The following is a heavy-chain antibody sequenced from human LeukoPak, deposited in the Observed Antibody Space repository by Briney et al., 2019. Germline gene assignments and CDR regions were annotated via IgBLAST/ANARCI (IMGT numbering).Heavy chain of an antibody. CDR1: GGSFSGYY. Sequence: SETLSLTCAVYGGSFSGYYWSWIRQPPGKGLEWIGEINHSGSTNYNPSLKSRVTISVDTSKNQFSLKLSSVTAADTAVYYCASYSGYSSGWYFSIYWGQGTLVTVSS. CDR3: ASYSGYSSGWYFSIY. V-gene: IGHV4-34*01. J-gene: IGHJ4*02. D-gene: IGHD6-19*01. CDR2: INHSGST.